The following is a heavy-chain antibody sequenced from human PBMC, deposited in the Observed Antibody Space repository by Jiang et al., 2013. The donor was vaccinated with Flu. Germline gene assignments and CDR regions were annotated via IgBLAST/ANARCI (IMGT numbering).Heavy chain of an antibody. V-gene: IGHV4-59*08. CDR2: IYYSGST. CDR3: ARLEWELHRGSNWFDP. CDR1: GGSISSYY. Sequence: GSGLVKPSETLSLTCTVSGGSISSYYWSWIRQPPGKGLEWIGYIYYSGSTNYNPSLKSRVTISVDTSKNQFSLKLSSVTAADTAVYYCARLEWELHRGSNWFDPWGQGTLVTVSS. D-gene: IGHD1-26*01. J-gene: IGHJ5*02.